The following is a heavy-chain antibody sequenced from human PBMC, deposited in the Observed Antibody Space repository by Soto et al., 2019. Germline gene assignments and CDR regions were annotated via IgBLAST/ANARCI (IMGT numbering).Heavy chain of an antibody. D-gene: IGHD1-20*01. CDR3: ARDSGDNWNLRSGINWFDP. Sequence: SETLSLTCAVSSGSISSSNWWSWVRQPPGKGLEWIGEIYHSGSTNYNPSLKSRVTISVDKSKNQFSLKLSSVTAADTAVYYCARDSGDNWNLRSGINWFDPWGQGTLVTVSS. V-gene: IGHV4-4*02. CDR2: IYHSGST. J-gene: IGHJ5*02. CDR1: SGSISSSNW.